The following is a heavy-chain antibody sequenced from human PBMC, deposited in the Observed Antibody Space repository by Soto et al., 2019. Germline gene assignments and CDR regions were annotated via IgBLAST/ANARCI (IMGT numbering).Heavy chain of an antibody. J-gene: IGHJ3*02. Sequence: ASVKVSCKASGYTFTSYGISWVRQAPGQGLEWMGWISAYNGNTNYAQKLQGRVTMTTDTSTSTAYMELRSLRSDDTAVYYCARVDYYDSSGYGRAFDIWGQGTMVTVSS. V-gene: IGHV1-18*01. CDR2: ISAYNGNT. CDR1: GYTFTSYG. D-gene: IGHD3-22*01. CDR3: ARVDYYDSSGYGRAFDI.